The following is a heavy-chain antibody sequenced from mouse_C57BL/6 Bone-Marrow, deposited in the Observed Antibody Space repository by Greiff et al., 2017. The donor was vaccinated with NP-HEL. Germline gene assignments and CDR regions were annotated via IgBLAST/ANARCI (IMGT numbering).Heavy chain of an antibody. V-gene: IGHV5-4*01. CDR3: ARDSLCYAMDY. CDR2: ISDGGSYT. J-gene: IGHJ4*01. D-gene: IGHD6-5*01. Sequence: EVQLQESGGGLVKPGGSLKLSCAASGFTFSSYAMSWVRQTPEKRLEWVATISDGGSYTYYPDNVKGRFTISRDNAKNNLYLQMSHLKSEDTAMYYCARDSLCYAMDYWGQGTSVTVSS. CDR1: GFTFSSYA.